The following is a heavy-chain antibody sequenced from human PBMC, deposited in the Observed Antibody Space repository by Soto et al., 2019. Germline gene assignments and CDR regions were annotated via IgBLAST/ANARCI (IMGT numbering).Heavy chain of an antibody. Sequence: QVQLLESGPGLVKPSQTLSLICNVSGASISSGGYYWSWIRQRPGGGLEWLGFIYYSGISHYNPSLKRLATISVDTSKNQFSLKLISVTADDTAVYYCARTEWIQLWFEYWGQGALVTVS. J-gene: IGHJ4*02. CDR1: GASISSGGYY. CDR2: IYYSGIS. CDR3: ARTEWIQLWFEY. D-gene: IGHD5-18*01. V-gene: IGHV4-31*01.